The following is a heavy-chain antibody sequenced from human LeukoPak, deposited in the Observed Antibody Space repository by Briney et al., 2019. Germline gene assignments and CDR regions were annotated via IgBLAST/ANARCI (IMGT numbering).Heavy chain of an antibody. CDR3: ARLKGYSSGWYPSYYFDY. CDR1: GGSISSSY. J-gene: IGHJ4*02. Sequence: SETLSLTCTVSGGSISSSYWSWIRQPPGKGLEWIGYIYYTGTTNYNPSLKSRVTISVDTSKDQFSLKLSSVTAADTAVYYCARLKGYSSGWYPSYYFDYWGQGTLVTVSS. CDR2: IYYTGTT. V-gene: IGHV4-59*08. D-gene: IGHD6-19*01.